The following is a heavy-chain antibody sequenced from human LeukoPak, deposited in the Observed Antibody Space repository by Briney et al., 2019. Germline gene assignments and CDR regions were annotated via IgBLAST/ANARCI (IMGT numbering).Heavy chain of an antibody. V-gene: IGHV4-39*07. J-gene: IGHJ6*02. Sequence: SETLSLTCTVSGGSINSSSYYWGWVRQPPGKGLEWIGSMYYRGSTYYNPSLKSRVTISVDTSKNQFSLKLSSVTAADTAVYYCARDAGHQLSRRNYYAMDVWGQGTTVAVSS. D-gene: IGHD1-1*01. CDR1: GGSINSSSYY. CDR3: ARDAGHQLSRRNYYAMDV. CDR2: MYYRGST.